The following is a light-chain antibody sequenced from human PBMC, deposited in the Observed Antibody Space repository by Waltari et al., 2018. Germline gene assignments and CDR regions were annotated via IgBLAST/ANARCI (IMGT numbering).Light chain of an antibody. CDR1: QGISSW. Sequence: DMQLTQSSSSVSASVGDSVTITCRASQGISSWLASYQQKPGKTPMLLIYAASSLQSGVPSRFSGSGSGTDLNLTISSLQPEDFATYYCQQANSFPLTFGGGTKVEIK. CDR3: QQANSFPLT. V-gene: IGKV1D-12*01. CDR2: AAS. J-gene: IGKJ4*01.